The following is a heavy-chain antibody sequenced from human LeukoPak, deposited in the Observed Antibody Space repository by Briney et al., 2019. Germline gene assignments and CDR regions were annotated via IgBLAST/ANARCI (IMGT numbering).Heavy chain of an antibody. CDR3: ATDSITLVRGVIRYFDY. Sequence: ASVKVSCKASGYTFTSYAMRWVRQAPGQRLEWMGWINASNGTTNYSQKFQGRVTITRDTSASTAYMELSSLRSEDTAVYFCATDSITLVRGVIRYFDYWGQGTLVTVSS. J-gene: IGHJ4*02. V-gene: IGHV1-3*01. CDR1: GYTFTSYA. D-gene: IGHD3-10*01. CDR2: INASNGTT.